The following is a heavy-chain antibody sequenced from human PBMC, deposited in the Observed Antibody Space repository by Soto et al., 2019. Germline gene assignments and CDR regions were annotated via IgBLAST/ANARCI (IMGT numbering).Heavy chain of an antibody. V-gene: IGHV4-34*01. CDR2: INHSGST. CDR3: ARGDRSIMITFGGVIAHPYFDY. Sequence: PSETLSLTCAVYGGSSSGYYWSRIRQPPGKGLEWIGEINHSGSTNYNPSLKSRVTISVDTSKNQFSLKLSSVTAADTAVYYCARGDRSIMITFGGVIAHPYFDYWGQGTLVTVSS. J-gene: IGHJ4*02. CDR1: GGSSSGYY. D-gene: IGHD3-16*02.